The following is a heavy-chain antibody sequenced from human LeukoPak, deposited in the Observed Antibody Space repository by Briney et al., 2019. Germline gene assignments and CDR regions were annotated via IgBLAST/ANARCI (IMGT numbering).Heavy chain of an antibody. Sequence: SETLSLTCAVSGYSISSAFYWGWIRQSPGKGLEWIGTIHYSGSTSYNPSLKSRVTMSVDTSKSQFSLNLMSVTAADTAVYYCTRDTGTTGEVKFDPWGQGTLVTVSS. D-gene: IGHD4-17*01. CDR3: TRDTGTTGEVKFDP. CDR2: IHYSGST. J-gene: IGHJ5*02. CDR1: GYSISSAFY. V-gene: IGHV4-38-2*02.